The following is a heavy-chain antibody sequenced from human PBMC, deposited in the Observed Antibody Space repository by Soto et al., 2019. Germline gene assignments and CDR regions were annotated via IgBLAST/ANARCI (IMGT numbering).Heavy chain of an antibody. Sequence: GASVKVSCKASGYTFTSYGISWVRQAPGQGLEWMGWISAYNGNTNYAQKLQGRVTMTTDTSTSTAYMELRSLRSDDTAVYYCARGSSSGYYYYYYGMDVWGQGTTVTVPS. V-gene: IGHV1-18*04. D-gene: IGHD3-22*01. CDR2: ISAYNGNT. CDR1: GYTFTSYG. CDR3: ARGSSSGYYYYYYGMDV. J-gene: IGHJ6*02.